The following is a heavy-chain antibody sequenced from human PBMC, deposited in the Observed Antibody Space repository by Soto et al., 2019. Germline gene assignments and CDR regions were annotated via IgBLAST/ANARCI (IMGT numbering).Heavy chain of an antibody. J-gene: IGHJ4*02. CDR1: GGSISSSSYY. CDR3: ARTQAVFIDS. D-gene: IGHD2-15*01. V-gene: IGHV4-39*01. CDR2: IYYSGST. Sequence: QLQLQESGPGLVKPSETLSLTCTVSGGSISSSSYYWGWIRQPPGKGLEWIGSIYYSGSTYYNPALNSRVTIAVDTSKNQFTLKLSSVTAADTAVYYCARTQAVFIDSWGQGTLVTVSS.